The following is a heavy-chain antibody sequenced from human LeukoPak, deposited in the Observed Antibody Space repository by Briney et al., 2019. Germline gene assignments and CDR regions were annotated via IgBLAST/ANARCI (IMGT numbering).Heavy chain of an antibody. D-gene: IGHD1-7*01. Sequence: SVKVSCKASGGTFSSYAINWVRQVPGQGLEWMGGIIPLFGTSNYAQKFQGRVTITTDESTSTAYMELSSLRSEDTAVYYCARELTGTTGNWFDPWGQGTLVTVSS. J-gene: IGHJ5*02. CDR2: IIPLFGTS. CDR1: GGTFSSYA. V-gene: IGHV1-69*05. CDR3: ARELTGTTGNWFDP.